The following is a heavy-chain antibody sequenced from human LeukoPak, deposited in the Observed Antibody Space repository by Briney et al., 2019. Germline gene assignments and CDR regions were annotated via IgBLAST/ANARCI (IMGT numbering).Heavy chain of an antibody. CDR1: GFTFSSYA. CDR2: ISGSGGST. Sequence: GGSLRLSCAASGFTFSSYAMSWVRQAPGKGLEWVSAISGSGGSTYYADSVKGRFTISRDSSKNTLSLQMNSLRAEDTAVYYCAKIPKGGYFDYWGQGTLVTVSS. CDR3: AKIPKGGYFDY. J-gene: IGHJ4*02. V-gene: IGHV3-23*01. D-gene: IGHD2-2*01.